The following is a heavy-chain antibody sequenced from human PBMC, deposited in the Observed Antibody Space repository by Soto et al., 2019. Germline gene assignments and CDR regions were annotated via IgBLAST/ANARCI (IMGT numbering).Heavy chain of an antibody. CDR1: GYTFTSYD. CDR2: MNPNSGNT. D-gene: IGHD2-2*01. J-gene: IGHJ6*02. CDR3: ARGNHYCSSTSCYYYYYYYGMDV. V-gene: IGHV1-8*01. Sequence: ASVKVSCKASGYTFTSYDINWVRQATGQGLEWMGWMNPNSGNTGYAQKFQGRVTMTRNTSISTAYMELSSLRSEDTAVYYGARGNHYCSSTSCYYYYYYYGMDVWGQGTTVTVSS.